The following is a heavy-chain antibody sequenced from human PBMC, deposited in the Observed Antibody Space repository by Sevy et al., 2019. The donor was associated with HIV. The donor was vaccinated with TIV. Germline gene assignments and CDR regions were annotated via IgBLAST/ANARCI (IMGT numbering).Heavy chain of an antibody. CDR1: GFSLSTSGVG. CDR3: AHSFESPRPNYDFWSGKEYYFDY. Sequence: SGPTLVKPTQTLTLTCTFSGFSLSTSGVGVGWIRQPPGKALEWLALIYWDDDKRYSPSLKSRLTITKDTSKNQVVLTMTNMDPVDTAKYYCAHSFESPRPNYDFWSGKEYYFDYWGQGTLVTVSS. J-gene: IGHJ4*02. V-gene: IGHV2-5*02. CDR2: IYWDDDK. D-gene: IGHD3-3*01.